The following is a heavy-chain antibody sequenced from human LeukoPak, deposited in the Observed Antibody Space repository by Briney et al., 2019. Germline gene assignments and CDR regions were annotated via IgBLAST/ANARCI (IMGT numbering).Heavy chain of an antibody. CDR3: ARGPLPAATVDP. Sequence: PSETLSLTCAVYGGSFSGYYWSWIRQPPGKGLEWIGKINHSGSTNYNPSLKSRVTISVDTSKNQFSLKLSSVTAADTAVYYCARGPLPAATVDPWGQGTLVTVSS. CDR1: GGSFSGYY. V-gene: IGHV4-34*01. J-gene: IGHJ5*02. CDR2: INHSGST. D-gene: IGHD2-2*01.